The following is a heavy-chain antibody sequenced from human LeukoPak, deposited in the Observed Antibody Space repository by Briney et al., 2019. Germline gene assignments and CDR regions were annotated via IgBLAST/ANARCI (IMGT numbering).Heavy chain of an antibody. D-gene: IGHD1-7*01. CDR3: TTLELLVDHFEY. CDR1: GLSFNNAW. CDR2: IKSKIDGGTT. J-gene: IGHJ4*02. Sequence: GGSLRLSCVASGLSFNNAWMNWVRQAPGKGLEWVGRIKSKIDGGTTDDAAPVKGRFSISRDDSKSTVYLQMNSLKTEDTGVYYCTTLELLVDHFEYWGQGTLVTVSS. V-gene: IGHV3-15*01.